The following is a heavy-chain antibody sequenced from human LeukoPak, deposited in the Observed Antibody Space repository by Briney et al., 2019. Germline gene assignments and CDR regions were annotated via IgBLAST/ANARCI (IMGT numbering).Heavy chain of an antibody. D-gene: IGHD6-19*01. Sequence: GRSLRLSCAASGFTFSTSGMHWVRQAPGKGLEWMAVISYDGNNIYYADSVKGRFAISRDNSKNTLYLQMNSLRAEDTAVYYCARRSGIAVAGAFDYWGQGTLVTVSS. CDR2: ISYDGNNI. CDR1: GFTFSTSG. J-gene: IGHJ4*02. CDR3: ARRSGIAVAGAFDY. V-gene: IGHV3-30*03.